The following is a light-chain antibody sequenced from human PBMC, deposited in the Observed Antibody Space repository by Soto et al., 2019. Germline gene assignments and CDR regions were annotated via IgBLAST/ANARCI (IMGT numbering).Light chain of an antibody. CDR2: GVS. CDR3: QSYNDWPFA. V-gene: IGKV3-15*01. CDR1: ESLSYF. Sequence: EIVLTQSPATLSVSPGERVTLSCRASESLSYFLAWYQHKPGQSPRLLIYGVSTRVAGVPSRCSGGGSATDFTPTISSLQSEYFAVYYCQSYNDWPFAFGQGTKLEI. J-gene: IGKJ2*01.